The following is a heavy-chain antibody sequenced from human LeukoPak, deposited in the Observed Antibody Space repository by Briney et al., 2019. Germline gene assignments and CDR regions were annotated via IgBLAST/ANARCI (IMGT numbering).Heavy chain of an antibody. V-gene: IGHV4-34*01. D-gene: IGHD3-10*01. Sequence: SEILSLTCAVYGGSFSGYYWSWIRQPPGKGLEWIGEINHSGSTNYNPSLKSRVTISVDTSKNQFSLKLSSVTAADTAVYYCARLGHSYYYGSGGKYYMDVWGKGTTVTISS. CDR2: INHSGST. CDR3: ARLGHSYYYGSGGKYYMDV. CDR1: GGSFSGYY. J-gene: IGHJ6*03.